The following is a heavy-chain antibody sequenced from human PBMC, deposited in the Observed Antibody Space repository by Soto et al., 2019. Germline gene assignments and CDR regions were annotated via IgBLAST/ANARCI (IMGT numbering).Heavy chain of an antibody. CDR2: INAGNGNT. CDR1: GYTLTSYA. Sequence: QVQLVQSGAEVKKPGASVKVSCKASGYTLTSYAMHWVRQAPGQRLEWMGWINAGNGNTKYSQKFQGRVTITRDTSASTAYMELSSLRSEDTAVYYCARVLGIAVAGLDYWGQGTLVTVSS. V-gene: IGHV1-3*01. CDR3: ARVLGIAVAGLDY. J-gene: IGHJ4*02. D-gene: IGHD6-19*01.